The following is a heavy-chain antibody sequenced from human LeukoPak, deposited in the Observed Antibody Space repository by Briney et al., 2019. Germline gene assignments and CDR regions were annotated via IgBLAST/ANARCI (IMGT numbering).Heavy chain of an antibody. Sequence: GGSLRLSCAASGFTFGDYYMSWIRQAPGKGLEWVSYISSSGSTIYYADSVKGRFTISRDNAKNSLYLQMNSLRAEDTALYCCARERGYSGYDSSFDYWGQGTLVTVSS. V-gene: IGHV3-11*04. CDR3: ARERGYSGYDSSFDY. CDR1: GFTFGDYY. D-gene: IGHD5-12*01. J-gene: IGHJ4*02. CDR2: ISSSGSTI.